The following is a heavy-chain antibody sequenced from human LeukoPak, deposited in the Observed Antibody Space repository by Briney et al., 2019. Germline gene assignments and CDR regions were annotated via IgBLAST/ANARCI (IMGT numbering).Heavy chain of an antibody. CDR1: GFTFSDYY. D-gene: IGHD3-10*01. J-gene: IGHJ4*02. CDR3: ARVSYGSGSYYIFPRPYFDY. CDR2: ISSSGSTI. Sequence: GGSLRLSCAASGFTFSDYYMSWIRQAPGKGLEWVSYISSSGSTIYYADSVKGRFTISRDNAKNSLYLQMNSLRAEDTAVYYCARVSYGSGSYYIFPRPYFDYWGQGTLVTVSS. V-gene: IGHV3-11*01.